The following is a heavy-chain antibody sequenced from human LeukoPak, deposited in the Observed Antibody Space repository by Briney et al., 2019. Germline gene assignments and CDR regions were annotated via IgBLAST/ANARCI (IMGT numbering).Heavy chain of an antibody. Sequence: PSETLSLTCAVYGGSFSGYYWSWIRQPPGKGLEWIGEINHSGSTNYNPSLKSRVTISVDTSKNQFSLKLSSVTAADTAVYYCARATPVGIAARPGHFDYWGQGTLVTVSS. D-gene: IGHD6-6*01. J-gene: IGHJ4*02. V-gene: IGHV4-34*01. CDR2: INHSGST. CDR3: ARATPVGIAARPGHFDY. CDR1: GGSFSGYY.